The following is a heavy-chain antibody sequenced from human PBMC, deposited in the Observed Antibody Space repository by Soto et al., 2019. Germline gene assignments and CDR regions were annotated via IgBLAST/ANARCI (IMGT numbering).Heavy chain of an antibody. CDR3: AIDFSMVVVATLF. D-gene: IGHD3-22*01. V-gene: IGHV1-3*01. CDR1: GYTFTSYA. CDR2: INAGNSDT. Sequence: ASVKVSCKASGYTFTSYAMHWVRQAPGQRLEWMGWINAGNSDTKYSQKFQGRVTITSDTSASTAYMEPSSLRSEDTAVYYCAIDFSMVVVATLFWDQRTLVTGFS. J-gene: IGHJ4*02.